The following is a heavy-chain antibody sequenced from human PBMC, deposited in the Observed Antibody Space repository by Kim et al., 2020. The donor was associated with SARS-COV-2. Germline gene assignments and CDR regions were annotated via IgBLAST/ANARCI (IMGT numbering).Heavy chain of an antibody. CDR2: IWYDGSNK. D-gene: IGHD3-22*01. J-gene: IGHJ4*02. V-gene: IGHV3-33*01. Sequence: GPGKGLGLVAVIWYDGSNKYYADSVKGRFTISRDNSKNTLYLQMNSLRAEDTAVYYCARDYYDSSGYSSLSLGYWGQGTLVTVSS. CDR3: ARDYYDSSGYSSLSLGY.